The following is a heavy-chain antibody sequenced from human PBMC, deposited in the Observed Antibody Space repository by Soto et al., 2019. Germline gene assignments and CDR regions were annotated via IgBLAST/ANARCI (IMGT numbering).Heavy chain of an antibody. CDR1: GGSVNAYY. CDR2: IFSSGST. J-gene: IGHJ6*02. V-gene: IGHV4-59*02. CDR3: ARGRAIRFLEWSTYSYYGMDV. D-gene: IGHD3-3*01. Sequence: SETLSLTCSVSGGSVNAYYWSWIRQSPGKGLEWIGYIFSSGSTNYNPSLKSRVTLSVDASKNQFSLKLSSVTAADTAVYYCARGRAIRFLEWSTYSYYGMDVWGQGTTVTVSS.